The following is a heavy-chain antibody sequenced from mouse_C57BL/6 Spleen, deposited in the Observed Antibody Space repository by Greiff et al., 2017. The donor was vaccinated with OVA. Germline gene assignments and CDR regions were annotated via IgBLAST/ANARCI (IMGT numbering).Heavy chain of an antibody. D-gene: IGHD1-1*01. V-gene: IGHV1-7*01. J-gene: IGHJ3*01. Sequence: VQLQQSGAELAKPGASVKLSCKASGYTFTSYWMHWVNQRPGQGLEWIGYINPSSGYTKYNQKFKDTATLTADKSSSTAYMQLSSLTYEDSAVYYCARELTTDAYWGQGTLVTVSA. CDR2: INPSSGYT. CDR1: GYTFTSYW. CDR3: ARELTTDAY.